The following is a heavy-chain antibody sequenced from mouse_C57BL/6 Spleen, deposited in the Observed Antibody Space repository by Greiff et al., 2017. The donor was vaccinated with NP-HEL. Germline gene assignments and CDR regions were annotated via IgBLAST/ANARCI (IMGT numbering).Heavy chain of an antibody. D-gene: IGHD2-5*01. V-gene: IGHV14-4*01. CDR2: IDPENGDT. Sequence: EVQLQQSGAELVRPGASVKLSCTASGFNIKDDYMHWVKQRPEQGLEWIGWIDPENGDTEYASKIQGKATITADTSSNTAYLQLSSLTSEDTAVYYCTTSGYSKTWFAYWGQGTLVTVSA. CDR1: GFNIKDDY. J-gene: IGHJ3*01. CDR3: TTSGYSKTWFAY.